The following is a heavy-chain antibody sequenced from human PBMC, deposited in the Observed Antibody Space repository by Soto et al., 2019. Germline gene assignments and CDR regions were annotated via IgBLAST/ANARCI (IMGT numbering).Heavy chain of an antibody. CDR3: ARTYYYDSSGYGFDP. V-gene: IGHV4-30-4*08. CDR1: GASITSGGYY. Sequence: SETLSLTCTVSGASITSGGYYWSWIRQHPGKGLEWIGYIYYSGSTYYNPSLKSRVTISVDTSKNQFSLKLSSVTAADTAVYYCARTYYYDSSGYGFDPWGQGTLVTVSS. CDR2: IYYSGST. D-gene: IGHD3-22*01. J-gene: IGHJ5*02.